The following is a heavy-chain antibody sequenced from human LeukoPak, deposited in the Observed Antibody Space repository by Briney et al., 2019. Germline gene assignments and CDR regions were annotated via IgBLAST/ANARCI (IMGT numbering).Heavy chain of an antibody. CDR2: IYENGGTT. D-gene: IGHD1-26*01. J-gene: IGHJ4*02. Sequence: GGSLRLSCVGSGFTFRSHAMSWVRQAPEKGLEFVSGIYENGGTTYYADSVKGRFSISRDNSKNTLYLQMNSLRAEDTAVYYCAKSKVGAPYWGQGTLVTVSS. CDR1: GFTFRSHA. V-gene: IGHV3-23*01. CDR3: AKSKVGAPY.